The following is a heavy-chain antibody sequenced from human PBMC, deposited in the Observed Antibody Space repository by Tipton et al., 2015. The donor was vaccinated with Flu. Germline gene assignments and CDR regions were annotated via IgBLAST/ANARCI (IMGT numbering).Heavy chain of an antibody. CDR1: GVSISSGSYY. CDR3: ARRDYSNYVSEPKNWFDP. D-gene: IGHD4-11*01. Sequence: TLSLTCTVSGVSISSGSYYWSWIRLPAGKGLEWIGNIHKTGSTYFNPSLRSRVTFSVDTSKNQFSLRVASVTAADTAVYYCARRDYSNYVSEPKNWFDPWGQGTLVTVSS. V-gene: IGHV4-61*09. CDR2: IHKTGST. J-gene: IGHJ5*02.